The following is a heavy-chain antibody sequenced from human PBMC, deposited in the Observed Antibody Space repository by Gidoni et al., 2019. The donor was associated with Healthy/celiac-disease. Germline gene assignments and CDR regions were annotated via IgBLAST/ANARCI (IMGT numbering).Heavy chain of an antibody. J-gene: IGHJ4*02. CDR1: GGSPNTYS. D-gene: IGHD2-15*01. CDR2: IYYSGST. CDR3: ARGPYCSGGSCYYPLDY. V-gene: IGHV4-59*01. Sequence: QVQLQESGPGLVKPSETLSLTCTVSGGSPNTYSWSWIRQPPGKGLEWIGYIYYSGSTNYNPSLKSRVTISVDTSKNQFSLKLSSVTAADTAMYYCARGPYCSGGSCYYPLDYWGQGTLVTVSS.